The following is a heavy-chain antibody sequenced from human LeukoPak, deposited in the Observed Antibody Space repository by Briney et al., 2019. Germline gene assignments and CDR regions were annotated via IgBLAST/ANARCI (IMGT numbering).Heavy chain of an antibody. Sequence: GGSLRLSCAASGFTFSNAWMSWVRQAPGKGLEWVGRIKSKADGGTTDYAAPVKGRFTISRDDSKNTLYLQMNSLKTEDTAVYYCTTLNWNRPYYYYYYMDVWGKGTTVTVSS. CDR2: IKSKADGGTT. J-gene: IGHJ6*03. CDR1: GFTFSNAW. CDR3: TTLNWNRPYYYYYYMDV. D-gene: IGHD1-20*01. V-gene: IGHV3-15*01.